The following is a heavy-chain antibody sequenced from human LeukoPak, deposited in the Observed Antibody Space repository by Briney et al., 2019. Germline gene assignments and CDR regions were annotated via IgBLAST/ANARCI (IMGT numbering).Heavy chain of an antibody. CDR1: GFSFSDYY. CDR2: ISSRSTYI. Sequence: GGSLRLACTASGFSFSDYYMSWIRQAPGKGLEWISYISSRSTYISDADSVKGRFTISRDNAKNLLFLQMNSLRVEDTALYYCARGGTGAFDYWGQGVLVTVSS. V-gene: IGHV3-11*06. CDR3: ARGGTGAFDY. J-gene: IGHJ4*02. D-gene: IGHD2-8*02.